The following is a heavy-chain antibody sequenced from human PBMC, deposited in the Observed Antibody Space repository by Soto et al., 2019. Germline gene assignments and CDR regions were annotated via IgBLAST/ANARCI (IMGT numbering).Heavy chain of an antibody. CDR1: GYTFTGYY. CDR2: INPNSGGT. V-gene: IGHV1-2*04. CDR3: ARALGVRGYYYGMDV. Sequence: ASVKVSCKASGYTFTGYYMHWVRQAPGQGLEWMGWINPNSGGTNYAQKFQGWVTMTRDTSISTAYMELSRLRSDDTAVYYCARALGVRGYYYGMDVWGQGTTVTVAS. D-gene: IGHD3-10*01. J-gene: IGHJ6*02.